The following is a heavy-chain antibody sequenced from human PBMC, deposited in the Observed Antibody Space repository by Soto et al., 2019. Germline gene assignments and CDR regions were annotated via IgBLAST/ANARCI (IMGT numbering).Heavy chain of an antibody. Sequence: GGSLILSCVASGYPFGDYAMRWVRQAPGKGLEWVSAIGPTEAHAPAYAASVKGRFTISRDNSRNILYLQMTNLRAEDTGVYYCARDAIPYNGRDDAFDLWGQGTMVTVSS. J-gene: IGHJ3*01. CDR1: GYPFGDYA. V-gene: IGHV3-23*01. D-gene: IGHD2-8*01. CDR3: ARDAIPYNGRDDAFDL. CDR2: IGPTEAHAP.